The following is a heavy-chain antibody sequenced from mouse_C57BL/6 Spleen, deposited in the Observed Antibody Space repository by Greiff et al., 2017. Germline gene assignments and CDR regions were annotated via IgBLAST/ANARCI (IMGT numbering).Heavy chain of an antibody. Sequence: EVMLVESGGDLVKPGGSLKLSCAASGFTFSSYGMSWVRQTPDQRLEWVATISSGGSYTYYPDSVKGRFTFSRDNAKNTLYLQMSSLKSEDTAMYYCARHQDGDYPMDYWGQGTSVTVSS. V-gene: IGHV5-6*01. CDR2: ISSGGSYT. CDR3: ARHQDGDYPMDY. D-gene: IGHD2-13*01. J-gene: IGHJ4*01. CDR1: GFTFSSYG.